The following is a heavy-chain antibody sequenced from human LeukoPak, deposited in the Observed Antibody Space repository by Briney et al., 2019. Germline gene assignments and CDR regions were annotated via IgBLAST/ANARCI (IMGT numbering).Heavy chain of an antibody. V-gene: IGHV4-59*01. J-gene: IGHJ4*02. CDR1: GGSISSYY. CDR2: IYYSGST. CDR3: ARGVEYSSSSGLGY. Sequence: SETLSLTCTVSGGSISSYYWSWIRQPPGKGLEWIGYIYYSGSTNYNPSLKSRVTISVDTSKNQFPLKLSSVTAADTALYYCARGVEYSSSSGLGYWGQRTLVTVSS. D-gene: IGHD6-6*01.